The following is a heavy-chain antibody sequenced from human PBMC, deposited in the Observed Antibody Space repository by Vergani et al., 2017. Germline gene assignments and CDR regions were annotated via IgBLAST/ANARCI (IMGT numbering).Heavy chain of an antibody. J-gene: IGHJ4*02. Sequence: VQLVESGGGVVQPGRSLRLSCAASGFTFSSYGMHWVRQAPGKGLEWVAVISYDGSNKYYADSVKGRFTISRDNSKNTLYLQMNSLRAEDTAVYYCARSVFLNYWGQGTLVTVSS. CDR2: ISYDGSNK. V-gene: IGHV3-30*03. CDR1: GFTFSSYG. D-gene: IGHD2-21*01. CDR3: ARSVFLNY.